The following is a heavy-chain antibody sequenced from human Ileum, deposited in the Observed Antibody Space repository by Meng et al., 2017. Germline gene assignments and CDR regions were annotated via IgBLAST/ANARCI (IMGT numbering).Heavy chain of an antibody. D-gene: IGHD3-22*01. CDR2: ISWNSGSI. CDR1: GFTFDDYA. J-gene: IGHJ4*02. CDR3: AKDTGAYYYDSSGLDY. V-gene: IGHV3-9*01. Sequence: GGSLRLSCAASGFTFDDYAMHWVRQAPGKGLEWVSGISWNSGSIGYADSVKGRFTISRDNAKNSLYLQMNSLRAEDTALYYCAKDTGAYYYDSSGLDYWGQGTLVTIYS.